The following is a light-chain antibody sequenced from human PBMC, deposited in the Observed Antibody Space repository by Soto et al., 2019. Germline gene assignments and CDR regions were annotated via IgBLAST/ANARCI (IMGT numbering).Light chain of an antibody. CDR2: GAS. V-gene: IGKV1-33*01. J-gene: IGKJ4*02. CDR1: EDISDS. CDR3: QQYVTVPLT. Sequence: DIQMTQSPSSLSASVGDRVTITCQASEDISDSLNWYQQKTRQAPKLLISGASSLERGVPSRFLGSGSETDFTFTISSLQPEDIATYYCQQYVTVPLTFGGGTKVAIK.